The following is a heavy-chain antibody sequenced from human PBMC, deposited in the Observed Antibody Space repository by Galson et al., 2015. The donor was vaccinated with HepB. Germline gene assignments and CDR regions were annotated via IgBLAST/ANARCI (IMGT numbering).Heavy chain of an antibody. CDR3: TRILKVDSSGWWYSFDY. Sequence: PALVKPTQTLTLTCTFSGFSLSNGRMGVSWIRQSPGKALEWLAHIFSNDEKSFSTSLKSRLTISKDTSKSQVVLTMTNMDPVDTTTYYCTRILKVDSSGWWYSFDYWGQGTLVTVSS. V-gene: IGHV2-26*01. CDR1: GFSLSNGRMG. CDR2: IFSNDEK. D-gene: IGHD6-19*01. J-gene: IGHJ4*02.